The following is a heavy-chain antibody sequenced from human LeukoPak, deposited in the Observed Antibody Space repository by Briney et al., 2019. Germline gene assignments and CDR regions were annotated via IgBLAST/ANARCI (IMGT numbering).Heavy chain of an antibody. CDR2: ISSSSSTI. V-gene: IGHV3-48*01. Sequence: PGGSLRLSCAASGFTFSSYSMNWVRQAPGKGLEGVSYISSSSSTIYYADSVKGRFTISRDNAKNSLYLQMNSLRAEDTAVYYCARSVYYYYYMDVWGKGTTVTVSS. CDR3: ARSVYYYYYMDV. CDR1: GFTFSSYS. J-gene: IGHJ6*03.